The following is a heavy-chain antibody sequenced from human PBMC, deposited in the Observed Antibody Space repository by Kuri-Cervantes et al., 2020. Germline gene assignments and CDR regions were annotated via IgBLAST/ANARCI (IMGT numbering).Heavy chain of an antibody. CDR3: ARDLGTTVVKPQGWYFDL. Sequence: GGSLRLSCAASEFSFNNYGMHWVRQAPDKGLEWVAIISSDGSYKSYGDSVKGRFTISRDNAKNSLYLQMNSLRADDTAVYYCARDLGTTVVKPQGWYFDLWGRGTLVTVSS. CDR2: ISSDGSYK. V-gene: IGHV3-30*03. CDR1: EFSFNNYG. J-gene: IGHJ2*01. D-gene: IGHD4-23*01.